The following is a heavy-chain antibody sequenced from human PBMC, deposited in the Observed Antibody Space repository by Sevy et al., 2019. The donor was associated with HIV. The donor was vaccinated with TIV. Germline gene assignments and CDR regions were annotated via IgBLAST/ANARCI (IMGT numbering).Heavy chain of an antibody. CDR1: GFTFRNYA. J-gene: IGHJ4*02. CDR2: ISYDGSNK. V-gene: IGHV3-30*09. D-gene: IGHD3-10*01. CDR3: AREGQLWFVYYFDN. Sequence: GESLKISCTASGFTFRNYAMNWVRQAPGKGLEWVALISYDGSNKYYADSVRGRFAISRDNSKNTLYLQMNSLRPEDTAIYYCAREGQLWFVYYFDNWGQGTLVTVSS.